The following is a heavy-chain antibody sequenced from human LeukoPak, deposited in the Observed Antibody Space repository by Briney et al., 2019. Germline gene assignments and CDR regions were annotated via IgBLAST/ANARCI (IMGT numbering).Heavy chain of an antibody. CDR2: ISGSGGST. CDR1: GFTLRSYA. V-gene: IGHV3-23*01. D-gene: IGHD3-10*01. Sequence: GVSLRLSCAASGFTLRSYAMIGVRQAPGKGLEGVSAISGSGGSTYYADSVKGRFTISRDNSKNTLYLQMNSLRAEDTAVYYCAKDRDYYGSGAAFDIWGQGTMVTVSS. J-gene: IGHJ3*02. CDR3: AKDRDYYGSGAAFDI.